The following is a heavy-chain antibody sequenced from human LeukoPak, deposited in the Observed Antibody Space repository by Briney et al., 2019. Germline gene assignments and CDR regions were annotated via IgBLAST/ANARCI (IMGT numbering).Heavy chain of an antibody. CDR1: GYSFTSYW. CDR3: ARKTYYYDSSGSYYFDY. Sequence: GESLKISCKGSGYSFTSYWISWVRQMPGKGLEWMGIIYPGDSDTRYSPSFQGQVTISADKSISTAYLQWSSLKASDTVMYYCARKTYYYDSSGSYYFDYWGQGTLVTVSS. J-gene: IGHJ4*02. D-gene: IGHD3-22*01. CDR2: IYPGDSDT. V-gene: IGHV5-51*01.